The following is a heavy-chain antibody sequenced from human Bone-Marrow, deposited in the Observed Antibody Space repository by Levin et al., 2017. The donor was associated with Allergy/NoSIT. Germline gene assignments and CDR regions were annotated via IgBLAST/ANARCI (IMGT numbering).Heavy chain of an antibody. CDR2: IYSSGST. CDR3: ARVANVILPSTNSFDL. CDR1: GFTVSSNY. Sequence: GGSLRLSCAASGFTVSSNYMTWVRQAPGKGLQWVSVIYSSGSTYYADSVKGRFTISRDNAKNTLYLQMNGLTAEDTSIYYCARVANVILPSTNSFDLWGQGTMVTVSS. J-gene: IGHJ3*01. D-gene: IGHD2-2*01. V-gene: IGHV3-53*01.